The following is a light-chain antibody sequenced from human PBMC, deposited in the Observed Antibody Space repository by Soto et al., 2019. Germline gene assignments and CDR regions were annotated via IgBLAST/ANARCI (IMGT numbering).Light chain of an antibody. J-gene: IGKJ1*01. V-gene: IGKV3-20*01. CDR2: GAS. CDR3: QQYGSSPRT. Sequence: EIVLTQSPGTLSLSPVERATLSCIASQSVSSSYLAWYQQKPGQAPRLFIYGASSRATGIPDRFSGSVSGTDFTLTISRLEPEDFAVYYCQQYGSSPRTFGQGTKVDIK. CDR1: QSVSSSY.